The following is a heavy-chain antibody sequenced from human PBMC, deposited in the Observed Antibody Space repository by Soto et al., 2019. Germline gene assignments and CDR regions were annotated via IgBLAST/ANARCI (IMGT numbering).Heavy chain of an antibody. CDR2: IYHSGRT. CDR3: ATTSGSFPY. J-gene: IGHJ4*02. Sequence: SETLSLTCAVSGYSISSGYYWGWIRQPPGKGLEWIGSIYHSGRTYYNPSLKSRLTISLDTSKNQFSLKLTSVTAEDTALYFCATTSGSFPYWGQGTLVTVSS. CDR1: GYSISSGYY. D-gene: IGHD1-26*01. V-gene: IGHV4-38-2*01.